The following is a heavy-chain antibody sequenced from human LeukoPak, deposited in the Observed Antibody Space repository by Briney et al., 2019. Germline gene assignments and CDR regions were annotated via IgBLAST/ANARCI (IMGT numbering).Heavy chain of an antibody. J-gene: IGHJ4*02. CDR3: AREGPRGNSQFDY. D-gene: IGHD2/OR15-2a*01. CDR2: ISAGGGAT. V-gene: IGHV3-23*01. Sequence: PGGSLRLSCAASGFTFSSFAMSWVRQAPGERLEWVSTISAGGGATYYADSVKGRLTISRDNSKNTLYLQMNSLRAEDTAIYYCAREGPRGNSQFDYWGQGTLVTVSS. CDR1: GFTFSSFA.